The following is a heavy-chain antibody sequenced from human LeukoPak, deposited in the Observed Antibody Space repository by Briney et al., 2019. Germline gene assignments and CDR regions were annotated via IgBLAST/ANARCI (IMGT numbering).Heavy chain of an antibody. D-gene: IGHD6-19*01. CDR2: ISGSATST. CDR1: GFTFANYA. Sequence: GGSLRLSCAASGFTFANYAMSWVRQAPGKGLEWVSSISGSATSTFYADSVKGRFTISRDNSKNTLFLQMNCLRAEDTALYYCAKRHTTGWFYLDYWGRGTLVTVSS. CDR3: AKRHTTGWFYLDY. V-gene: IGHV3-23*01. J-gene: IGHJ4*02.